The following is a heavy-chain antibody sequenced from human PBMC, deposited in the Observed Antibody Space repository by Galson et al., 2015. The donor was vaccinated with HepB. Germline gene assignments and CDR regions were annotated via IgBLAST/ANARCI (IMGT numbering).Heavy chain of an antibody. D-gene: IGHD6-6*01. Sequence: SVKVSCKASGYTFSTYGFNWVRQAPGQGLEWLGWISVYNDNADYAQKFQGRVTMTTDTSTSSAYMELRSLRSDDTAVYYCARYSSSLYSYALDVWGQGTTVTVSS. V-gene: IGHV1-18*04. CDR3: ARYSSSLYSYALDV. CDR1: GYTFSTYG. J-gene: IGHJ6*02. CDR2: ISVYNDNA.